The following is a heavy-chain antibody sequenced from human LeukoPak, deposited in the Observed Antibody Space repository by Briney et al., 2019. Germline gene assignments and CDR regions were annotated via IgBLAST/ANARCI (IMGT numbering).Heavy chain of an antibody. Sequence: GGSLRLSCAASGFTFSSYWMHWVRQAPGKGLAWVSRINSDGSSTSYADSVKGRFTISRDNAKNTLYLQMNSLRAEDTAVYYCARDEGAYSSSYFWGQGTLVTVSS. CDR3: ARDEGAYSSSYF. J-gene: IGHJ4*02. V-gene: IGHV3-74*01. CDR2: INSDGSST. D-gene: IGHD6-6*01. CDR1: GFTFSSYW.